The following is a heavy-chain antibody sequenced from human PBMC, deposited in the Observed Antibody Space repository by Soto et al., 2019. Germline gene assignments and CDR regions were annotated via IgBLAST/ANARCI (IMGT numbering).Heavy chain of an antibody. CDR3: VWGSSGCAGGAFDI. D-gene: IGHD3-16*01. CDR2: IIPILGIA. CDR1: GGTFSSYT. Sequence: QVQLVQSGAEVKKPGSSVKVSCKASGGTFSSYTISWVRQAPGQGLDWMGRIIPILGIANYAQQFQGRVTITEDKSTGTDYMELSSLRSEDTAVYYCVWGSSGCAGGAFDIWGQGTMVTVSS. J-gene: IGHJ3*02. V-gene: IGHV1-69*02.